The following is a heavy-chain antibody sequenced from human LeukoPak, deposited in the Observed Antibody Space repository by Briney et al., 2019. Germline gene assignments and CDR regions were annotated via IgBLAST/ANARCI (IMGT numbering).Heavy chain of an antibody. CDR2: IYYSGST. Sequence: PSETLSLTCTVSGGSISSYYWSWIRQPPGKGLEWIGYIYYSGSTNYNPSLESRVTISVDTSKNQFSLKLSSVTAADTAVYYCARRCSGGSCYLGAFDIWGQGTMVTVSS. J-gene: IGHJ3*02. CDR1: GGSISSYY. D-gene: IGHD2-15*01. CDR3: ARRCSGGSCYLGAFDI. V-gene: IGHV4-59*01.